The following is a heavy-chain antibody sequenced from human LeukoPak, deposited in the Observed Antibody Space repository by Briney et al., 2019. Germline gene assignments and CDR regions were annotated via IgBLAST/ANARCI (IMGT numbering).Heavy chain of an antibody. CDR3: AKDMAEYNSNWNPLDS. V-gene: IGHV3-23*01. CDR2: ISGTGSTI. J-gene: IGHJ4*02. CDR1: GFTLRDHA. D-gene: IGHD1-1*01. Sequence: PGGSLRLSCAASGFTLRDHAMTWVRQAPGKGVEWVSSISGTGSTIYYADPVKGRFTISRDNSRNTLYLQMNSLRAEDTAIYYCAKDMAEYNSNWNPLDSWGQGTLVTVSS.